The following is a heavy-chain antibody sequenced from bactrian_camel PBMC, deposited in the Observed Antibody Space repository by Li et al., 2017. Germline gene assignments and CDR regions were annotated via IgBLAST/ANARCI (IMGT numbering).Heavy chain of an antibody. Sequence: QVQLVESGGGSVQVGGSLRLPCAVSGSTSGTRWTGWFRQAPGKEREGVAVIYTGAGTTYYADSVKGRFTISKDNANNTMYLEMNSLQLEDTYMYYCAADEGVCGLWRTFPPTYWGQGTQVTVS. CDR2: IYTGAGTT. D-gene: IGHD3*01. CDR3: AADEGVCGLWRTFPPTY. V-gene: IGHV3S1*01. J-gene: IGHJ4*01. CDR1: GSTSGTRW.